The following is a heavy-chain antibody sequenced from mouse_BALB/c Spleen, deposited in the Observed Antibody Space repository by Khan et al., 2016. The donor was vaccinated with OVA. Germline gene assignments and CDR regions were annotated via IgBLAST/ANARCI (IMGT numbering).Heavy chain of an antibody. CDR3: ADHLARSFAC. V-gene: IGHV5-6*01. CDR2: ISSGGDYT. CDR1: GFTFSSYS. D-gene: IGHD3-3*01. J-gene: IGHJ3*01. Sequence: EAVPVELGGHLVKPGGSLKLSCAAFGFTFSSYSMSLVRQTLDKRLEWVASISSGGDYTYYPDSVNGRFTISRGNAKNTLYLQMSDLKSEDTAMYYCADHLARSFACWGQGTLVTVSA.